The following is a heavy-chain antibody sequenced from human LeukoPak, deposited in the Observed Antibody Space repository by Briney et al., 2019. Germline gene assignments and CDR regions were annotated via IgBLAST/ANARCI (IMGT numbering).Heavy chain of an antibody. J-gene: IGHJ5*02. V-gene: IGHV4-4*07. CDR3: ARAGLVLGYCSSTSCYAWFDP. CDR2: IYTSGST. Sequence: PSETLSLTCTVSGGSISSYYWSWIRQPAGKGLEWIGRIYTSGSTNYNPSLKSRVTMSVDTSKNQFSLELSSVTAADTAVYYCARAGLVLGYCSSTSCYAWFDPWGQGTLVTVSS. D-gene: IGHD2-2*01. CDR1: GGSISSYY.